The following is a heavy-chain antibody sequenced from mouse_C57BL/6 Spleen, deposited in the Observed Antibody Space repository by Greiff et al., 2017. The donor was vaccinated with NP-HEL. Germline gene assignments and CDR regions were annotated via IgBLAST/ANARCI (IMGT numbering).Heavy chain of an antibody. CDR1: GYTFTSYW. J-gene: IGHJ1*03. CDR2: IDPSDSYT. V-gene: IGHV1-69*01. Sequence: VQLQQSGAELVMPGASVKLSCKASGYTFTSYWMHWVKQRPGQGLEWIGEIDPSDSYTNYNQKFKGKSTLTVDKSSSTAYMQLSSLTSEDSAVYYCARGGLRRYFDVWGTGTTVTVSS. D-gene: IGHD2-4*01. CDR3: ARGGLRRYFDV.